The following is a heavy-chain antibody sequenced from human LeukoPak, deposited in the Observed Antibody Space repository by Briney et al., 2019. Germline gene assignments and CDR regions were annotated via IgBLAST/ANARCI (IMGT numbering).Heavy chain of an antibody. J-gene: IGHJ4*02. D-gene: IGHD3-22*01. CDR1: GYTFTMYY. V-gene: IGHV1-46*01. Sequence: GASVKVSCKASGYTFTMYYLHWVRQAPGQGLEWMGTIHPSGGTTTYAQRFQGRVIMTSDTSTSTAYMELSSLRSDDTAVYYCARASWLLDPGGDDYWGQGTLVTVSS. CDR2: IHPSGGTT. CDR3: ARASWLLDPGGDDY.